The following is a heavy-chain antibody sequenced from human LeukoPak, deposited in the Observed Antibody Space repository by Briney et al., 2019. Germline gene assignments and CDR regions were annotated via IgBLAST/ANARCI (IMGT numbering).Heavy chain of an antibody. D-gene: IGHD3-10*01. CDR1: GFTFDDYA. J-gene: IGHJ4*02. CDR3: AKDKLDGSGSYYFDY. V-gene: IGHV3-43D*03. Sequence: GGSLRLSCAASGFTFDDYAMHWVRQAPGKGLEWVSLISWDGGRTYYADSVKGRFTISRDNSKNSLYLQMNSLRAEDTALYYCAKDKLDGSGSYYFDYWGQGTLVTVSS. CDR2: ISWDGGRT.